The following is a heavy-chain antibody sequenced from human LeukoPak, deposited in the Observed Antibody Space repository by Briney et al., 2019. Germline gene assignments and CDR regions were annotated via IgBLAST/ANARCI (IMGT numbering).Heavy chain of an antibody. CDR3: AHRAEMAPGGRNYYFDY. J-gene: IGHJ4*02. CDR1: GFAFSTRGVG. Sequence: SGPTLVKPTQTLTLTCTFSGFAFSTRGVGGGWIRHPPAKAMEWHALIYWDDDKRYSPTLKSRLTITKDTSKNQVVLTMTNMDPVDTATYYCAHRAEMAPGGRNYYFDYWGQGTLVTVSS. V-gene: IGHV2-5*02. CDR2: IYWDDDK. D-gene: IGHD5-24*01.